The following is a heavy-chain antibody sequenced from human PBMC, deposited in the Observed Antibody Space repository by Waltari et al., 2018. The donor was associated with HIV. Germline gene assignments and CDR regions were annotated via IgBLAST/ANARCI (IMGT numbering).Heavy chain of an antibody. D-gene: IGHD4-17*01. Sequence: QVQLQESGPGLVKPSETLSLTYTVSGGSISSYYWSWIRQPPGKGLEWIGYIYYSGSTNYNPSLKSRVTISVDTSKNQFSLKLSSVTAADTAVYYCARGVTMYYYGMDVWGQGTTVTVSS. CDR3: ARGVTMYYYGMDV. V-gene: IGHV4-59*01. CDR2: IYYSGST. J-gene: IGHJ6*02. CDR1: GGSISSYY.